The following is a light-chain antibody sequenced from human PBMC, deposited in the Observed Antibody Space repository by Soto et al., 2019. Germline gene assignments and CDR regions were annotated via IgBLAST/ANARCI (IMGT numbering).Light chain of an antibody. CDR1: SSDVGSYNL. Sequence: QSALTQPASVSGSPGQSITISCSGSSSDVGSYNLVSWHQQYPGKAPKLMIYEGSKRPSGVSNRFSGSKSGNTASLTISGLPAEDEAYYYCCSYDGRSTLVFGGGTKLTVL. CDR3: CSYDGRSTLV. V-gene: IGLV2-23*01. CDR2: EGS. J-gene: IGLJ3*02.